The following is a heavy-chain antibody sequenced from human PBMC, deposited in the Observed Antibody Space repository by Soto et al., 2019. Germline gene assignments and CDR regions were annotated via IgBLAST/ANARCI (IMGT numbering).Heavy chain of an antibody. V-gene: IGHV1-69*08. CDR1: GGTFSSYT. Sequence: QVQLVQSGAEVKKPGSSVKVSCKASGGTFSSYTISWVRQAPGQGLEWMGRIIPILGIANYAQKFQGRVTITADKSTSTAYMELSSLRSEDTAVYYCAREHIVVVLAALGWFDPWGQGTLVTVSS. J-gene: IGHJ5*02. D-gene: IGHD2-2*01. CDR3: AREHIVVVLAALGWFDP. CDR2: IIPILGIA.